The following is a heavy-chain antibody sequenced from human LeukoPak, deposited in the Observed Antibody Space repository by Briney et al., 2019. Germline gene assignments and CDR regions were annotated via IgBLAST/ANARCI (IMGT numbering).Heavy chain of an antibody. J-gene: IGHJ6*03. CDR1: GFTFSPYS. D-gene: IGHD2-2*01. Sequence: GESLRLSCAASGFTFSPYSMNWVRQAPGKGLEWVSSISSSSTFIYYADSVKGRFTVSRDNAKNSLYLQMNSLRAEDTAVYYCAREEYQLLSGDFYYYMDVWGKGTTVTVSS. CDR3: AREEYQLLSGDFYYYMDV. CDR2: ISSSSTFI. V-gene: IGHV3-21*06.